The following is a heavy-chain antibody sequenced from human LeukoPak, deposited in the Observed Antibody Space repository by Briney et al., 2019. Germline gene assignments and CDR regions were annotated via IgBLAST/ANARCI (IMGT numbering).Heavy chain of an antibody. D-gene: IGHD3-22*01. CDR2: INHSGST. J-gene: IGHJ3*02. CDR1: GGSFSGYY. CDR3: ARLRGGYYYKTDAFDI. V-gene: IGHV4-34*01. Sequence: SSETLSLTCAVYGGSFSGYYWSWIRQHPGKGREWIGEINHSGSTNYNPSLKSRVTISVDTSKNQFSLKLSSVTAADTAVYYCARLRGGYYYKTDAFDIWGQGTMDTVSS.